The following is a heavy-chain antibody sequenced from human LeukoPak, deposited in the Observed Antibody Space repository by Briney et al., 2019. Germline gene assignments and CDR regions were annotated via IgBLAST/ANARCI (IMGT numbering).Heavy chain of an antibody. CDR3: TRYNILTGYAFDI. Sequence: GRSLRLSCTASGFTFGDYAMSWVRQAPGKGLEWLGFIRSKAYGGITEYAASVKGRFTISRDDSKSIAYLQMNSLKTEDTAVYYCTRYNILTGYAFDIWGQGTMVTVSS. J-gene: IGHJ3*02. CDR2: IRSKAYGGIT. V-gene: IGHV3-49*04. CDR1: GFTFGDYA. D-gene: IGHD3-9*01.